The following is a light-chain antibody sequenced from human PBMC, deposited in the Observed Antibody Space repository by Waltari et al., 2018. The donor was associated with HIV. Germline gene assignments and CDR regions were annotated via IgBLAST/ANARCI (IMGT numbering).Light chain of an antibody. CDR1: QSLLYSDGDTY. V-gene: IGKV2-30*01. CDR2: KVS. CDR3: MQGTHWPPT. Sequence: DVVMTQSPLSLPVNLGQPASIACRSTQSLLYSDGDTYLNWFHQRPGQSPRRLIYKVSNRDSGVPDRFSGSGSGTDFTLKISRVEAEDVGVYYCMQGTHWPPTFGGGTKVEIK. J-gene: IGKJ4*02.